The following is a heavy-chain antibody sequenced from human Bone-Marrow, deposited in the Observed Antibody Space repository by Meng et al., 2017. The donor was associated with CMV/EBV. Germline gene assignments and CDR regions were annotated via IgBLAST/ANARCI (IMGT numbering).Heavy chain of an antibody. CDR1: GYTFTGYY. J-gene: IGHJ3*02. CDR2: INPSGGST. V-gene: IGHV1-46*01. D-gene: IGHD2-2*01. CDR3: ARDYCTSCYRGDAFDI. Sequence: ASVKVSCKASGYTFTGYYMHWVRQAPGQGLEWMGIINPSGGSTSYAQKFQGRVTMTRDTSTSTVYMELSSLRSEDTAVYYCARDYCTSCYRGDAFDIWGQGPMVTVAS.